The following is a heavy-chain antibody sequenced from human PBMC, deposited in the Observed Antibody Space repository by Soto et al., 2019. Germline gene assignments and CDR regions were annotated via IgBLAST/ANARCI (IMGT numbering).Heavy chain of an antibody. V-gene: IGHV3-15*07. J-gene: IGHJ6*02. D-gene: IGHD6-13*01. CDR1: GFTFSNAW. Sequence: PGGSLRLSCAASGFTFSNAWMNWVRQAPGKGLEWVGRIKSKTDGGTTDYAAPVKGRFTISRDDSKNTLYLQMNSLKTEDTAVYYCTTGYSSSSQLFSPPFYYYYYGMDVWGQGTTVTVSS. CDR2: IKSKTDGGTT. CDR3: TTGYSSSSQLFSPPFYYYYYGMDV.